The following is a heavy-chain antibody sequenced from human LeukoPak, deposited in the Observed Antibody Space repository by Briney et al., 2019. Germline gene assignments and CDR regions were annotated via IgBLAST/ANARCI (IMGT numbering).Heavy chain of an antibody. CDR1: GGSISSNSYY. CDR3: ATYDSDTGGIDP. V-gene: IGHV4-39*07. D-gene: IGHD3-10*01. Sequence: SETLSLTCAVSGGSISSNSYYWGWIRQPPGKGLEWIGSIYYSGSTYYNPSLKSRVTISVDTSKNQFSLKLRSVTAADTAVYYCATYDSDTGGIDPWGPGTLVTVSS. J-gene: IGHJ5*02. CDR2: IYYSGST.